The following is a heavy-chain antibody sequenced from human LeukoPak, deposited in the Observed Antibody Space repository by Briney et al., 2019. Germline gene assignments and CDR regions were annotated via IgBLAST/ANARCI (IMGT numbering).Heavy chain of an antibody. CDR1: GFTFSSYT. Sequence: GGSLRLSCAASGFTFSSYTMNWVRQAPGKGLEWVSAISGSGGSTYYADSVKGRFTISRDNSKNTLYLQMNSLRAEDTAVYYCAKWGGIVGATADYWGQGTLVTVSS. D-gene: IGHD1-26*01. CDR2: ISGSGGST. J-gene: IGHJ4*02. V-gene: IGHV3-23*01. CDR3: AKWGGIVGATADY.